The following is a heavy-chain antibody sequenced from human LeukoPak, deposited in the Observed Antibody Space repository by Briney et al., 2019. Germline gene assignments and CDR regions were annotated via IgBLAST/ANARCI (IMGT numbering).Heavy chain of an antibody. CDR3: ARGFYHDSSGYYYYFDY. V-gene: IGHV1-69*13. Sequence: GGSVKVSCKASGGTFSSYAISWVRQAPGQGLEWMGGIIPIFGTANYAQKFQGRVTITADESTSTAYMELSSLRSEDTAVYYCARGFYHDSSGYYYYFDYWGQGTLVTVSS. CDR2: IIPIFGTA. CDR1: GGTFSSYA. J-gene: IGHJ4*02. D-gene: IGHD3-22*01.